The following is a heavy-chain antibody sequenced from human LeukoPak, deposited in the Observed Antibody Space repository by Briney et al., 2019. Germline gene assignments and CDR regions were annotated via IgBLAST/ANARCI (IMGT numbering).Heavy chain of an antibody. CDR3: HLSRSGSSWWRDYYYYGMDV. CDR2: ISYDGSNK. V-gene: IGHV3-30*04. J-gene: IGHJ6*04. CDR1: GFTFSSYA. D-gene: IGHD6-13*01. Sequence: GGSLRLSCSASGFTFSSYAMHWVRQAPGKGLEWVAVISYDGSNKYYADSVKGRFTISRDNSKNTLYLQMNSLRAEDTAVYYCHLSRSGSSWWRDYYYYGMDVWGKGTTVTVSS.